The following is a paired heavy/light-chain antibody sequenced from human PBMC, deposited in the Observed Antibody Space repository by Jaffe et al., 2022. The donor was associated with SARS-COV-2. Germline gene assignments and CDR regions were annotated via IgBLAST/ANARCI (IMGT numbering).Heavy chain of an antibody. V-gene: IGHV4-39*01. CDR2: FYYTGST. D-gene: IGHD2-21*02. J-gene: IGHJ6*02. CDR1: GGFISSPDSY. CDR3: ARQVTANFIFYKGMDV. Sequence: QLQLQESGPGLVKPSETLSLTCTVSGGFISSPDSYWVWVRQPPGKGLEWIGSFYYTGSTFYTPSLKSRVTISAEMSKNQFSLNLSSVTAADSAVYYCARQVTANFIFYKGMDVWGRGTTVTVSS.
Light chain of an antibody. V-gene: IGKV1-39*01. J-gene: IGKJ2*01. CDR2: TAS. Sequence: DIQMTQSPSSLSASVGDRVTITCRAGQSISSYLNWYQQKPGKAPKLLISTASNLQSGVPSRFSGSGSGTDFTLTISSLQPEDFATYYCQQSYSNPPEFTFGQGTKLEIK. CDR1: QSISSY. CDR3: QQSYSNPPEFT.